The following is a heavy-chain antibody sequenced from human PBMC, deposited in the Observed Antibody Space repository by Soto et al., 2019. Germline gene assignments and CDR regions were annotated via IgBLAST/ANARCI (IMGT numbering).Heavy chain of an antibody. D-gene: IGHD3-22*01. CDR2: FDPEDGET. CDR1: GYTLTELS. V-gene: IGHV1-24*01. CDR3: AAHLYYDSSGADAFDI. Sequence: ASVKVSCKVSGYTLTELSMHWVRQAPGKGLEWMGGFDPEDGETIYAQKFQGRVTMTKDTSTDTAYMELSSLRSEDTAVYYCAAHLYYDSSGADAFDIWGQGTMVTVSS. J-gene: IGHJ3*02.